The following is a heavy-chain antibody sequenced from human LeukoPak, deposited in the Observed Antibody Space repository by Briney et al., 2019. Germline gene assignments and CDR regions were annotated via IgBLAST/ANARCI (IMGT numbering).Heavy chain of an antibody. V-gene: IGHV3-48*03. J-gene: IGHJ4*02. Sequence: GGSLRLSCAASGFTFSSYEMNWVRQAPGKGLEWVSYISSSGSTIYYADSVKGRFTISGDNAKNSLYLQMNSLRAEDTAVYYCARGGTAMVTPADYWGQGTLVTVSS. CDR3: ARGGTAMVTPADY. D-gene: IGHD5-18*01. CDR2: ISSSGSTI. CDR1: GFTFSSYE.